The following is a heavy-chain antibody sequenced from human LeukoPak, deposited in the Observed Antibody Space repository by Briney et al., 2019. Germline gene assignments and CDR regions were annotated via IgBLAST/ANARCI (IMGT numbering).Heavy chain of an antibody. CDR3: ARGFAPAYNFGVFDG. CDR2: LYTGGET. J-gene: IGHJ4*02. D-gene: IGHD5-18*01. V-gene: IGHV3-53*01. CDR1: GFSVSNNY. Sequence: PGESLRLSCAASGFSVSNNYMIWIRQAPGKGLDLVSLLYTGGETNYADSVKGRFTISRDNSKNTVSLQMNSLRAEDTAVYYCARGFAPAYNFGVFDGWGQGTLVTVSS.